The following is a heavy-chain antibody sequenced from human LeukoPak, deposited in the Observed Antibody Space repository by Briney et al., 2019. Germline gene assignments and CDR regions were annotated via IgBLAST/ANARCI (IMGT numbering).Heavy chain of an antibody. D-gene: IGHD3-22*01. Sequence: SETLSLTCAVYGGSFSGYSWNWIRQPPVKGLEWIGEINHSGGTNYNPSLKSRVTISVDTSKKQFSLKLSSVTAADTAVYYCARGYDSSGYWDWGQGTLVTVSS. CDR3: ARGYDSSGYWD. V-gene: IGHV4-34*01. CDR2: INHSGGT. J-gene: IGHJ4*02. CDR1: GGSFSGYS.